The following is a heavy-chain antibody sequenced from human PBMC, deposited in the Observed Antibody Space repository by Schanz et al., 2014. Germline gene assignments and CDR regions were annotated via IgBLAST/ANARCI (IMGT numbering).Heavy chain of an antibody. V-gene: IGHV3-30*04. D-gene: IGHD6-19*01. Sequence: QVQLVESGGGVVQPGRSLRLSCAASGFTVRSYAMHWVRQAPGKGLEWVAAISYDGSNQYYTDSVKGRFTISRDNSKNTLYLQMNSLRAEDTALYFCATDYSGGGCHIWGQGTMVTVSS. J-gene: IGHJ3*02. CDR1: GFTVRSYA. CDR3: ATDYSGGGCHI. CDR2: ISYDGSNQ.